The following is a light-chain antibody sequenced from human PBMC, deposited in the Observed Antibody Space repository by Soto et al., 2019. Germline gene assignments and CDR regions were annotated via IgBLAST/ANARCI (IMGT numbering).Light chain of an antibody. CDR2: QAS. J-gene: IGKJ4*01. V-gene: IGKV1-5*03. CDR3: QQYNTYLT. Sequence: DIQTTQSPSTLSSSVGDRVTITCRASQSISKWLVWYQQKPGKAPKLLIYQASSLESGVPSRFSGSGYGTEFTLTISSLQPDDFATYYCQQYNTYLTFGGGTKVDI. CDR1: QSISKW.